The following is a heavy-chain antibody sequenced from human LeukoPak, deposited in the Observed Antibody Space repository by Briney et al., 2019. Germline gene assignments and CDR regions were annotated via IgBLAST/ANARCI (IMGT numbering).Heavy chain of an antibody. V-gene: IGHV4-39*07. CDR1: GGSISSSSYY. Sequence: SETLSLTCTVSGGSISSSSYYWGWIRQPPGKGLEWIGSIYYSGSTYYNPSLKSRVTISVDTSMNQFSLKLSSVTAADTAVYYCARVIFGSGSCFDYWGQGTLVTVSS. J-gene: IGHJ4*02. CDR3: ARVIFGSGSCFDY. D-gene: IGHD3-10*01. CDR2: IYYSGST.